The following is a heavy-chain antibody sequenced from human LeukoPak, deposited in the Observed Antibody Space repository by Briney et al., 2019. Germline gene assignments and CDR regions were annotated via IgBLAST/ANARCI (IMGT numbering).Heavy chain of an antibody. CDR3: AINWNNDY. J-gene: IGHJ4*02. V-gene: IGHV3-23*01. CDR2: ISSSGGST. D-gene: IGHD1/OR15-1a*01. CDR1: GFTFSSYS. Sequence: GGSLRLSCAASGFTFSSYSMSWVRQAPGKGLEWVSAISSSGGSTYYVDSVKGRFTVSRDNSRNTLYLQMNSLRAEDTAVYYCAINWNNDYWGQGTLVTVSS.